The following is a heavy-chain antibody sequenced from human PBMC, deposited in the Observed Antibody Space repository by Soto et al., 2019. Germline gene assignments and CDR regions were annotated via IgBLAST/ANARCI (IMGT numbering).Heavy chain of an antibody. Sequence: SETLSLTCAVYGGSFSGYYWSWIRQPPGKGLEWIGEINHSGSTNYNPSLKSRVTISVDTSKNQFSLKLSSVTAADTAVYYCAREGADTMVFGVVSQHYYYYYSYMDVWGKGTTVTVSS. D-gene: IGHD3-3*01. CDR2: INHSGST. V-gene: IGHV4-34*01. J-gene: IGHJ6*03. CDR1: GGSFSGYY. CDR3: AREGADTMVFGVVSQHYYYYYSYMDV.